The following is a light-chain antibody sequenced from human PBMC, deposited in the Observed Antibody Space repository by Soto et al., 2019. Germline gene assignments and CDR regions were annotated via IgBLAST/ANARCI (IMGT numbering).Light chain of an antibody. CDR2: EVN. CDR1: SSDVGGYKY. J-gene: IGLJ3*02. V-gene: IGLV2-14*01. Sequence: QSALTQPASVSGSPGQSITISCTGTSSDVGGYKYVSWFQQHPGKAPKLIIFEVNSRPSGVSNRFSGSKSGNTASLTISGLQAEDEADYYCSSYTSSTWVFGGGPKLTVL. CDR3: SSYTSSTWV.